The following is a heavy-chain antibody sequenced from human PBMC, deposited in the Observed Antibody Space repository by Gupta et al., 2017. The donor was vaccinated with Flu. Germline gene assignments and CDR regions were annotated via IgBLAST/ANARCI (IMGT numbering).Heavy chain of an antibody. D-gene: IGHD2-2*01. J-gene: IGHJ6*03. CDR3: AREKYCSSTSCQAYYYMDV. Sequence: GLEWMGWMNPNSGNTGYAQKFQGRVTMTRNTSISTAYMELSSLRSEDTAVYYCAREKYCSSTSCQAYYYMDVWGKGTTVTVSS. CDR2: MNPNSGNT. V-gene: IGHV1-8*01.